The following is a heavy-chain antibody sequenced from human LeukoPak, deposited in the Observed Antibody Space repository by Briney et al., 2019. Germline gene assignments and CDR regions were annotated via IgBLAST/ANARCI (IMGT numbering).Heavy chain of an antibody. J-gene: IGHJ5*02. Sequence: SETLSLTCAVYGGSFSGYYWSWIRQPPGKGLEWIGEINHSGSTNYNPSLKSRVTISVDTSKNQFSLKLSSATAADTAVYYCARVFRRDILFDPWGQGTLVTVSS. CDR2: INHSGST. V-gene: IGHV4-34*01. CDR3: ARVFRRDILFDP. D-gene: IGHD2-15*01. CDR1: GGSFSGYY.